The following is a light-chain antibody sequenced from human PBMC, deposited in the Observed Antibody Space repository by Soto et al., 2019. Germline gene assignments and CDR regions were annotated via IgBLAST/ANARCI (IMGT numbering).Light chain of an antibody. J-gene: IGLJ2*01. Sequence: QSVLTQPPSASETPGQRVAISCSGSSSNIGSGTVNWYQQLPGTAPKLLIYSNYLRPSGVPDRFSGSKSGTSASLAISGLQSEDEGDYYCAAWDGSLNGVVFGGGTKLTVL. CDR2: SNY. CDR3: AAWDGSLNGVV. V-gene: IGLV1-44*01. CDR1: SSNIGSGT.